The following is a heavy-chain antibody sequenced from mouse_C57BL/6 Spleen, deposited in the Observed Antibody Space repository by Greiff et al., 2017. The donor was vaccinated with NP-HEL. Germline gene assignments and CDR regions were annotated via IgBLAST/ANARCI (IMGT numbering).Heavy chain of an antibody. CDR3: ARRRGYDYDCAMDY. D-gene: IGHD2-4*01. CDR2: ISSGSSTI. V-gene: IGHV5-17*01. J-gene: IGHJ4*01. Sequence: EVNVVESGGGLVKPGGSLKLSCAASGFTFSDYGMHWVRQAPEKGLEWVAYISSGSSTIYYADTVKGRFTISRDNAKNTLFLQMTSLRSEDTAMYYCARRRGYDYDCAMDYWGQGTSVTVSS. CDR1: GFTFSDYG.